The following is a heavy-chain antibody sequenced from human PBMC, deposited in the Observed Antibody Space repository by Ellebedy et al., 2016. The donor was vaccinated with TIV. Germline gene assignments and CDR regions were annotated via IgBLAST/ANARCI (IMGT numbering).Heavy chain of an antibody. CDR2: IYSGGST. D-gene: IGHD1-1*01. Sequence: GESLKISCVASGFTVSSNYMSWVRQAPGKGLEWVSVIYSGGSTYYADSVKGRFTISRDNSKNTLYLQMNSLRAEDTAVYYCARERGTMDFDYWGQGTLVTVSS. CDR1: GFTVSSNY. J-gene: IGHJ4*02. V-gene: IGHV3-53*01. CDR3: ARERGTMDFDY.